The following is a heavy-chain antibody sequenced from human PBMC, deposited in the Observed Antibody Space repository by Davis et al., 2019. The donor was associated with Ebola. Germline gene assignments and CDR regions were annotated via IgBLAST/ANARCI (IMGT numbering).Heavy chain of an antibody. D-gene: IGHD5-24*01. J-gene: IGHJ4*02. CDR3: AKSGKDGYNFFDS. V-gene: IGHV3-43*01. Sequence: GRFTISRDNSKNSLYLQMNILRTEDTALYYCAKSGKDGYNFFDSWGQGTLVTVSS.